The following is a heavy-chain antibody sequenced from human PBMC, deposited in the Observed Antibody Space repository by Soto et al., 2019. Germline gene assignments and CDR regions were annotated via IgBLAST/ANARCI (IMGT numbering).Heavy chain of an antibody. Sequence: QITLKESGPTLVKPTQTLTLTCTFSGFSLSSTRVAVGWIRQPPGKALEWLALIYWDDDKRYSPFLKSRLTITKETSKNLVVLTMTNMDPVDKATYYCAHSVVAGLGYYFDYWGQGTLVTVSS. J-gene: IGHJ4*02. CDR1: GFSLSSTRVA. CDR3: AHSVVAGLGYYFDY. CDR2: IYWDDDK. V-gene: IGHV2-5*02. D-gene: IGHD6-19*01.